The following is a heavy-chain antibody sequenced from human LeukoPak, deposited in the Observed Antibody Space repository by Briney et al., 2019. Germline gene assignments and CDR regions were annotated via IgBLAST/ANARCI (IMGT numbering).Heavy chain of an antibody. CDR2: IWYDGSNK. CDR1: GFTFSSYG. V-gene: IGHV3-33*01. J-gene: IGHJ4*02. CDR3: AMSGSYTLFDY. D-gene: IGHD1-26*01. Sequence: GGSLRLSCAASGFTFSSYGMHWVRQVPGKGLEWVAVIWYDGSNKYYADSVKGRFTISRDNSKNTLYLQMNSLRAEDTAVYYCAMSGSYTLFDYWGQGTLVTVSS.